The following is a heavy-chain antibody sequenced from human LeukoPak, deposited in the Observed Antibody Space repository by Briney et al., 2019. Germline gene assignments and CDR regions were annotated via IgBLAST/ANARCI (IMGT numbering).Heavy chain of an antibody. V-gene: IGHV3-74*01. Sequence: GGSLRLSCAASGFTFNYYWMHWVRQAPGKGLVWVSHINQDGSSTSYADSVKGRFTISRDNAKNTLYLQMNSLRAEDTAVYYCARAPYSSGRNYYFDSWGQGTLVTVSS. D-gene: IGHD3-22*01. J-gene: IGHJ4*02. CDR1: GFTFNYYW. CDR2: INQDGSST. CDR3: ARAPYSSGRNYYFDS.